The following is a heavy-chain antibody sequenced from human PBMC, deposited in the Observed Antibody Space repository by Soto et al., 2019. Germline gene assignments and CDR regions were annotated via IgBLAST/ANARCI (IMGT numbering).Heavy chain of an antibody. J-gene: IGHJ4*02. CDR2: ISAYNGNT. CDR3: ARLRNPYYYDSSGYYYFDY. V-gene: IGHV1-18*04. CDR1: GYTFTSYG. D-gene: IGHD3-22*01. Sequence: ASVKVSCKASGYTFTSYGISWVRQAPGQGLEWMGWISAYNGNTNYAQKLQGRVTMTTDTSTSTAYMELRSLRSDDTAVYYCARLRNPYYYDSSGYYYFDYWGQGTLVTVSS.